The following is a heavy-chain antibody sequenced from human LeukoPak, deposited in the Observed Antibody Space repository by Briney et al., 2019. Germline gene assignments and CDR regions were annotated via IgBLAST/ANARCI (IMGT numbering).Heavy chain of an antibody. D-gene: IGHD6-19*01. V-gene: IGHV4-39*07. J-gene: IGHJ6*02. CDR3: ARVSSGWPYYYYGMDV. CDR1: GGSISSSSYY. Sequence: SETLSLTCTVSGGSISSSSYYWGWIRQPPGKGLEWIGSIYYSGSTYYNPSLKSRVTISVDTSKNQFSLKLSSVTAADTAVYYCARVSSGWPYYYYGMDVWGQGTTVTVSS. CDR2: IYYSGST.